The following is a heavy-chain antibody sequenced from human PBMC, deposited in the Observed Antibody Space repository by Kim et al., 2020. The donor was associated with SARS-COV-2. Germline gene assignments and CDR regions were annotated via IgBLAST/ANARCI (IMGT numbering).Heavy chain of an antibody. V-gene: IGHV6-1*01. CDR3: ARGGAAGWKVYNWFDP. CDR1: GDSVSSNSAA. J-gene: IGHJ5*02. CDR2: TYYRSKWYN. Sequence: SQTLSLTCAISGDSVSSNSAAWNWIRQSPSRGLEWLGRTYYRSKWYNDYAVSVKSRITINPDTSKNQFSLQLNSVTPEDTAVYYCARGGAAGWKVYNWFDPWGQGTLVTVSS. D-gene: IGHD6-13*01.